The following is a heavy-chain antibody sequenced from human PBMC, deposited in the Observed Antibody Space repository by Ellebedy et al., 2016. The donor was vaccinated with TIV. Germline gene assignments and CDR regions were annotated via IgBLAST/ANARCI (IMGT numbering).Heavy chain of an antibody. CDR2: IYHSGSI. Sequence: SETLSLXCTVSGYSISSGYYWGWIRQPPGKGLEWIGSIYHSGSIYYNPSLKSRVTISVDTSKNQFSLKLSSVTAADTAVYYCATPGPYDSSGYFAFDIWGQGTMVTVSS. V-gene: IGHV4-38-2*02. CDR3: ATPGPYDSSGYFAFDI. D-gene: IGHD3-22*01. J-gene: IGHJ3*02. CDR1: GYSISSGYY.